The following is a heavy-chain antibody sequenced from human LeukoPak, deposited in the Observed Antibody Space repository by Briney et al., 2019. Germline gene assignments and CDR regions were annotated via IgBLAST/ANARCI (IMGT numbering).Heavy chain of an antibody. J-gene: IGHJ4*02. Sequence: GGSLRLSCAGSGFTLRSYWMSWVRQAPGRGLEWVANITEDGSEKYYVDSVKGRFTISRDNANNSLYLQMNTLRAEDTAVYYCARDRFCITTNCYSDYWGQGTLVTVSS. CDR2: ITEDGSEK. V-gene: IGHV3-7*05. CDR1: GFTLRSYW. D-gene: IGHD2-2*01. CDR3: ARDRFCITTNCYSDY.